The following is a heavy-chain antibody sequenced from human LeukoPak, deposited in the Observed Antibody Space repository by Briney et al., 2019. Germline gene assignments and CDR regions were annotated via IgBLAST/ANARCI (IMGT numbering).Heavy chain of an antibody. D-gene: IGHD2-2*01. CDR2: ISSSSSYT. J-gene: IGHJ6*02. Sequence: GGSLRLSCAASGFTFSSCAMSWIRQAPGKGLEWVSYISSSSSYTNYADSVKGRFTISRDNAKNSLYLQMNSLRAEDTAVYYCARGDCSSTSCYGYYYYYGMDVWGQGTTVTVSS. CDR1: GFTFSSCA. V-gene: IGHV3-11*06. CDR3: ARGDCSSTSCYGYYYYYGMDV.